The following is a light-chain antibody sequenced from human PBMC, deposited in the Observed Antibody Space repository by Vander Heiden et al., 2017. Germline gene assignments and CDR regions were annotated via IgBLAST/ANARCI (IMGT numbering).Light chain of an antibody. CDR1: NIASKS. J-gene: IGLJ1*01. Sequence: SYVLTQPASVSVAPGTTARITCGRDNIASKSVHWYQQKPGQEPVRVGGEDSDRPSGIPERFAGSNSRETDKLNISRVEAGDEADDYCKVWDSLSDLDVFGTGTRVTVL. CDR3: KVWDSLSDLDV. CDR2: EDS. V-gene: IGLV3-21*03.